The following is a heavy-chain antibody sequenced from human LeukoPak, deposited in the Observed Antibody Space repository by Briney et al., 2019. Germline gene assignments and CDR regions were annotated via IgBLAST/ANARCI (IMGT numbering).Heavy chain of an antibody. Sequence: PSETLSLTCAVYGGSFSGYYWSWIRQPPGKGLEWIGEINHSGSTNYNPSLKSRVTISVDTSKNQFSLKLSSVTAADTAVYYWARERIYPRRAHFDYWGQGTLVTVSS. D-gene: IGHD2-15*01. CDR3: ARERIYPRRAHFDY. CDR2: INHSGST. J-gene: IGHJ4*02. V-gene: IGHV4-34*01. CDR1: GGSFSGYY.